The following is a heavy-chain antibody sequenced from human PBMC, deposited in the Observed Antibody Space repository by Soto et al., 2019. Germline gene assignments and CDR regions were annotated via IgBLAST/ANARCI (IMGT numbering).Heavy chain of an antibody. CDR2: IYYSGST. Sequence: QVQLQESGPGLVKPSETLSLTCTVSGGSISSYYWSWIRQPPGKGLEWIGYIYYSGSTNYNPSLKSRVTISVDTSKNQFSLKLSSVTAADPAVYYCARAGYYDSSGYLSNYYYYGMDVWGQGTTVTVSS. V-gene: IGHV4-59*01. CDR1: GGSISSYY. D-gene: IGHD3-22*01. CDR3: ARAGYYDSSGYLSNYYYYGMDV. J-gene: IGHJ6*02.